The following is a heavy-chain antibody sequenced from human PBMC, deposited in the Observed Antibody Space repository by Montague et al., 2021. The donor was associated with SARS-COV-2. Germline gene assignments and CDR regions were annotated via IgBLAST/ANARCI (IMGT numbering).Heavy chain of an antibody. Sequence: SETLSLTCTVSGGSISTYYWSWIRQPPGKGLEWIGNIYYYGSVNYNPSLKSRLSISLDTSKNQLSLTLTSVTAADTATYYCARQITMVREPFDSWGQGTLVLVSS. D-gene: IGHD3-10*01. V-gene: IGHV4-59*08. CDR1: GGSISTYY. CDR2: IYYYGSV. J-gene: IGHJ4*02. CDR3: ARQITMVREPFDS.